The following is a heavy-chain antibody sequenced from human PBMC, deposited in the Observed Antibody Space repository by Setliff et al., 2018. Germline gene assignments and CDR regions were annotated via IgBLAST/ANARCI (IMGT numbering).Heavy chain of an antibody. J-gene: IGHJ2*01. D-gene: IGHD3-22*01. CDR1: GVSISSYY. CDR3: ARAVDSSGYFPYWYFDL. V-gene: IGHV4-59*01. Sequence: PSETLSLTCNVSGVSISSYYWSWIRQPPGKGLESIGYIQKSGSTNYNPSLRSRLTMSVDTSKSQFSLNLTSVTAADTAVYFCARAVDSSGYFPYWYFDLWGRGALVTVS. CDR2: IQKSGST.